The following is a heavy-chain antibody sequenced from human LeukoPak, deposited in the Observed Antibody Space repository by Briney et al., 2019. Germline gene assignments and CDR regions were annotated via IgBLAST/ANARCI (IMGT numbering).Heavy chain of an antibody. CDR3: ARETRSGYYSNFDY. Sequence: GGSLRLSCAASGFTFSSYSMNWVRQAPGKGLEWVSYISSSSSTIYYADSVKGRFTISRDNAKNSLYLQMNSLRAEDTAVYYCARETRSGYYSNFDYWGQGTLVTVSS. CDR1: GFTFSSYS. CDR2: ISSSSSTI. V-gene: IGHV3-48*01. J-gene: IGHJ4*02. D-gene: IGHD3-3*01.